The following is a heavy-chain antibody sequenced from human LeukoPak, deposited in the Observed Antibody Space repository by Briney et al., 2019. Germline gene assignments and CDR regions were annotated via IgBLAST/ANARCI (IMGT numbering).Heavy chain of an antibody. Sequence: PSETLSLTCTVSGGSIRSYYWSWIRQPPGKGLEWIGYIYYSGSTNFNPSLKSRVTISVDTSKNQFSLKLSSVTAADTAVYYCAKSTRTVTYYFDSWGQGTLVTVSS. CDR2: IYYSGST. CDR1: GGSIRSYY. D-gene: IGHD1-14*01. CDR3: AKSTRTVTYYFDS. J-gene: IGHJ4*02. V-gene: IGHV4-59*08.